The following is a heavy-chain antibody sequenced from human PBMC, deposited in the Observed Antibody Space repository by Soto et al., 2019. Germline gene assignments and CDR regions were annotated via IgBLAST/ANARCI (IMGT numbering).Heavy chain of an antibody. CDR3: ARRYYYYMDV. Sequence: PSETLCLTCVPYGGSFSGYYWSWIRQLPGEGLEWVGEINHSGSTNYNPSLKSRVSISVDTSKNQFSLRLSSVTAADTAVFYCARRYYYYMDVWGKGTTVTVSS. CDR2: INHSGST. J-gene: IGHJ6*03. CDR1: GGSFSGYY. V-gene: IGHV4-34*01.